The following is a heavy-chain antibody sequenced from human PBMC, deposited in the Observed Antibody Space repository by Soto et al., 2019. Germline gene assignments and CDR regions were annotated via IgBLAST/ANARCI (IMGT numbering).Heavy chain of an antibody. CDR1: GFTLSSYW. CDR3: ARGLSGSGPY. D-gene: IGHD2-15*01. CDR2: INSDGSTT. J-gene: IGHJ4*02. Sequence: EVQLVESGGGLVQPGGSLRLSCAASGFTLSSYWMHWVRQAPGKGLVWVSRINSDGSTTSYADSVKGRFTISRDNAKNTLDLQMNSLRVEDTAVYFCARGLSGSGPYWGQGTLVTVSS. V-gene: IGHV3-74*01.